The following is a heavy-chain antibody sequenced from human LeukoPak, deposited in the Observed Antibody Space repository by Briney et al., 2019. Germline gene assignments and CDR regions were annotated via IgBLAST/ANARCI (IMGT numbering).Heavy chain of an antibody. Sequence: KSSETLSLTCTVSGGSISSYYWSWIRQPPGKGLEWIGYIYYSGSTNYNPSLKSRVTISVDTSKNQFSLKLSSVTAADTALYYCARQQYYYDNSGSWFYYYGMDVWGPGTTVTVSS. CDR1: GGSISSYY. V-gene: IGHV4-59*08. J-gene: IGHJ6*02. CDR2: IYYSGST. D-gene: IGHD3-22*01. CDR3: ARQQYYYDNSGSWFYYYGMDV.